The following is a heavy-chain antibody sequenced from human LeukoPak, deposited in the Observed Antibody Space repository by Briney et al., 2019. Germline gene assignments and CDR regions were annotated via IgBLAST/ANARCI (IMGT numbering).Heavy chain of an antibody. J-gene: IGHJ4*02. CDR1: GFTFSSYS. CDR3: ARDHYSGSHFDY. CDR2: ISGSTSYI. V-gene: IGHV3-21*01. Sequence: GSLILSCASSGFTFSSYSMNWVRQAPGKGLEWVSSISGSTSYIFYADSVKGRFTISRDNAKNSLYLQMDSLRAEDTAVYYCARDHYSGSHFDYWGQGTLVTVSS. D-gene: IGHD1-26*01.